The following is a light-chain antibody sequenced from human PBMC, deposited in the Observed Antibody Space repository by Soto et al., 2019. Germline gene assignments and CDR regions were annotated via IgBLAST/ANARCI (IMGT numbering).Light chain of an antibody. V-gene: IGKV2-28*01. CDR2: LGS. CDR3: MQALQTPFT. J-gene: IGKJ3*01. Sequence: DIVMTQSPLSLPVTPGEPPSTSCSSSQSLLHSNGYNYLDWYLQKPVQSPQLLIFLGSNRTSGVPDRFSGSGSGTDFTLKISRVEAEDVGFYYCMQALQTPFTFGPGTKVDIK. CDR1: QSLLHSNGYNY.